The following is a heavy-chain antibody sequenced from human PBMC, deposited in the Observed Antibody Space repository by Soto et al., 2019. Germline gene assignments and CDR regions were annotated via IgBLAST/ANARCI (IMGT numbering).Heavy chain of an antibody. CDR2: ISYDGSNK. CDR3: AISYGDYAPFQH. D-gene: IGHD4-17*01. J-gene: IGHJ1*01. V-gene: IGHV3-30*03. Sequence: GGSLRLSCAASGFTFSSYGMHWVRQAPGKGLEWVAVISYDGSNKYYADSVKGRFTISRDNSKNTLYLQMNSLRAEDTAVYYCAISYGDYAPFQHWGQGTLVTVSS. CDR1: GFTFSSYG.